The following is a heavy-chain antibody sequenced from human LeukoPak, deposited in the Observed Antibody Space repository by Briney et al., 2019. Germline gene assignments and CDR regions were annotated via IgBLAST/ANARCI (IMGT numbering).Heavy chain of an antibody. CDR3: ARAGGPYYYDSSGYYFVTYY. CDR1: GGTFSSYA. Sequence: SVKVSCKASGGTFSSYAISWVRQAPGQGLEWMGGIVPIFGTANYAQKFQGRVTITADDSTSTAYMELSSLRSEDTAVYYCARAGGPYYYDSSGYYFVTYYWGQGTLVTVSS. V-gene: IGHV1-69*13. CDR2: IVPIFGTA. J-gene: IGHJ4*02. D-gene: IGHD3-22*01.